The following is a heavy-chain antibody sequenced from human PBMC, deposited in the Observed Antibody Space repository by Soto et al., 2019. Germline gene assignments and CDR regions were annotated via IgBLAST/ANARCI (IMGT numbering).Heavy chain of an antibody. CDR2: IYYSGST. D-gene: IGHD3-9*01. CDR1: GGSISSGDYY. V-gene: IGHV4-30-4*01. J-gene: IGHJ6*02. CDR3: AGVVNDMLTGPFPVDHYHGMDV. Sequence: PSETLSLTCTVSGGSISSGDYYWSWIRQPPGKGLEWIGYIYYSGSTYYNPSLKSRVTISVDTSKNQFSLKLSSVTAADTAVYYCAGVVNDMLTGPFPVDHYHGMDVWGQGSTVTV.